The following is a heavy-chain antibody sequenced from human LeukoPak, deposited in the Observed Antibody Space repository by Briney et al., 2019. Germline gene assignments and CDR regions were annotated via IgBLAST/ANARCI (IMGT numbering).Heavy chain of an antibody. CDR3: ARHYDFWRGYYGY. CDR2: IIPIFGTA. Sequence: GASVKVSCKASGVTFSSYAISWVRQATGQGLEWIGRIIPIFGTANYAQKFQGRVTITTDESTSTAYMEMSSLRSEDTAVYYCARHYDFWRGYYGYWGQGTLVTVSS. V-gene: IGHV1-69*05. D-gene: IGHD3-3*01. J-gene: IGHJ4*02. CDR1: GVTFSSYA.